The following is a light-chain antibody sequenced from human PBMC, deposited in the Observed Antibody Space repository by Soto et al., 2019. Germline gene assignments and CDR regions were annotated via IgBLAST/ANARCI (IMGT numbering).Light chain of an antibody. J-gene: IGLJ2*01. Sequence: QSVLAQPPSASGAPGQSVTISCTGTSSDVGGYNYVCWYQQHPGKAPKLIIYDVSGRPSGVPDRFSGSKSGNTASLTVSGLPAEEGAFYYCHSYAARKVIIFRGGTKVTVL. CDR3: HSYAARKVII. CDR1: SSDVGGYNY. CDR2: DVS. V-gene: IGLV2-8*01.